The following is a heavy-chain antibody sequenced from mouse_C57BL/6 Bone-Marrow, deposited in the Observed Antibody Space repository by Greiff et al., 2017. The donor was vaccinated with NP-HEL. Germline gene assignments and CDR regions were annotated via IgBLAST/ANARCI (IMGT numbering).Heavy chain of an antibody. D-gene: IGHD3-2*02. CDR3: ARLSDSSGYVGYYAMDY. CDR1: GFTFSSYG. Sequence: EVQRVESGGDLVKPGGSLKLSCAASGFTFSSYGMSWVRQTPDKRLEWVATISSGGSYTYYPDSVKGRFTISRDNAKNTLYLQMSSLKSEDTAMYYCARLSDSSGYVGYYAMDYWGQGTSVTVSS. CDR2: ISSGGSYT. V-gene: IGHV5-6*01. J-gene: IGHJ4*01.